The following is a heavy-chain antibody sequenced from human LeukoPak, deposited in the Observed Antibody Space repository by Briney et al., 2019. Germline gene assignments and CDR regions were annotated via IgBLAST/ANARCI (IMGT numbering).Heavy chain of an antibody. CDR1: GGSFSAYY. J-gene: IGHJ5*02. D-gene: IGHD3-16*01. V-gene: IGHV4-34*01. CDR3: ARDVEGQSSPGVWWFDP. CDR2: INHSGST. Sequence: PSETLSLTCAVYGGSFSAYYWSWIRQPPGKGLEWIGEINHSGSTNYNPSLKSRVTISVDTSKNQFSLKLSSVTAADTAVYYCARDVEGQSSPGVWWFDPWGQGTLITVSS.